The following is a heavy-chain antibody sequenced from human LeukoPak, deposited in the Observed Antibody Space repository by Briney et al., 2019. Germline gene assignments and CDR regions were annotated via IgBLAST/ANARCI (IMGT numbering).Heavy chain of an antibody. J-gene: IGHJ4*02. CDR3: AKVGGSGTYYPHFDD. CDR1: GFTFTTYA. D-gene: IGHD3-10*01. V-gene: IGHV3-23*01. CDR2: ISGSGRST. Sequence: GGSLRLSCAASGFTFTTYAMSWVRQAPGKGLEWVSDISGSGRSTYYADSVKGRFTISRDNSKNTLYLQMNSLRAEDTAVYYCAKVGGSGTYYPHFDDWGQGTLVTVSS.